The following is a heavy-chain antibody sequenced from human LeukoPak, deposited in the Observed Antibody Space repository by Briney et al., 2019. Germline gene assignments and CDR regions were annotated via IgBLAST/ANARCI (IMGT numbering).Heavy chain of an antibody. D-gene: IGHD3-22*01. CDR3: AKDRDDSSEFDY. Sequence: GGSLRLSCAASGFTVSSNYMSWVRQAPGKGLEWVPAISGSGGSTYYADSVKGRFTISRDNSKNTLYLQMNSLRAEDTAVYYCAKDRDDSSEFDYWGQGTLVTVSS. V-gene: IGHV3-23*01. J-gene: IGHJ4*02. CDR2: ISGSGGST. CDR1: GFTVSSNY.